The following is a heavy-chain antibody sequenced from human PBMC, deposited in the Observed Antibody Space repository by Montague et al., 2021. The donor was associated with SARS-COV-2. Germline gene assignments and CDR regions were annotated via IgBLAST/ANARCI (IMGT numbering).Heavy chain of an antibody. V-gene: IGHV4-31*03. Sequence: TLSLTCTVSGGSISSGGYYWSWLRQHPGKGLVWIGYIYYSGSTYSNPTLKSRVTISIDTSKNQFSLKLSSVTAAATAVYYCARDRYSGYVLDAFDIWGQGTMVTVSS. J-gene: IGHJ3*02. CDR3: ARDRYSGYVLDAFDI. CDR1: GGSISSGGYY. CDR2: IYYSGST. D-gene: IGHD5-12*01.